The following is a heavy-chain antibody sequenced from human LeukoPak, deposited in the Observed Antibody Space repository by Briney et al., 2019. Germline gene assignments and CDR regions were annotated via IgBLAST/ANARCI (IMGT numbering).Heavy chain of an antibody. J-gene: IGHJ6*03. V-gene: IGHV4-59*01. CDR3: ARVGELSHYYYYYYMDV. CDR2: IYYSGST. Sequence: SETLSLTCTVSGGSISSYYWSWIRQPPGKGLEWIGYIYYSGSTNYNPSPKSRVTISVDTSKNQFSLKLSSVTAADTAVYYCARVGELSHYYYYYYMDVWGKGTTVTVSS. D-gene: IGHD3-10*01. CDR1: GGSISSYY.